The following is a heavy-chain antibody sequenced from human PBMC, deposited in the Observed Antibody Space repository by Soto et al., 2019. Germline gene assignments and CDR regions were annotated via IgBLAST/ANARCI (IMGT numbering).Heavy chain of an antibody. CDR2: IYYSGST. Sequence: PSETLSLTYTVSGGSISSYYWSWIRQPPGKGLEWIGYIYYSGSTNYNPSLKSRVTMSVDTSKNQFSLKLNSLRAEDTAVYYCARDHVVSRNWFDPWGQGTLVTVSS. D-gene: IGHD2-21*01. V-gene: IGHV4-59*12. CDR1: GGSISSYY. CDR3: ARDHVVSRNWFDP. J-gene: IGHJ5*02.